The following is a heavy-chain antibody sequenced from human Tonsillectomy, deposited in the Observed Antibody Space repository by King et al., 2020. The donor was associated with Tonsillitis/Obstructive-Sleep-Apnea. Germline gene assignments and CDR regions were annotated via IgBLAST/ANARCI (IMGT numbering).Heavy chain of an antibody. D-gene: IGHD2-2*01. CDR3: AREPGDIVVEWGAFDI. Sequence: EVQLVESGGGLVQPGGSLRLSCAASGFIFGNYWMTWVRQAPGRGLEWVANIKQDGSDEYYVDSVRGRFTISRDNAKNSLYLQMNSLRAEDTAVYYCAREPGDIVVEWGAFDIWGQGTMVTVSS. V-gene: IGHV3-7*03. J-gene: IGHJ3*02. CDR1: GFIFGNYW. CDR2: IKQDGSDE.